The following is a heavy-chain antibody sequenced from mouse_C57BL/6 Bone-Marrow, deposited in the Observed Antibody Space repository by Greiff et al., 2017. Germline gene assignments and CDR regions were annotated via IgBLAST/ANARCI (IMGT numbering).Heavy chain of an antibody. CDR2: IDPNSGGT. J-gene: IGHJ2*01. V-gene: IGHV1-72*01. CDR1: GYTFTSYW. D-gene: IGHD2-2*01. Sequence: QVQLQQPGAELVKPGASVKLSCKASGYTFTSYWMHWVKQRPGRGLEWIGRIDPNSGGTKYNEKFKSKATLTVDKPSSPAYMQLSRLTSEDSTVYNCAEWRDYGYYMDYWGQGTTLTVSS. CDR3: AEWRDYGYYMDY.